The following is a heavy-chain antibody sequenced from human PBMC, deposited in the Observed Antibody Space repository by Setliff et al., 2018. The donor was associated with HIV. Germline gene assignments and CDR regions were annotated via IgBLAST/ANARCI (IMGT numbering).Heavy chain of an antibody. Sequence: SETLSLTCSVSWESKINHDWGWIRQSPGRGLEWIGSMFRGGGRQFQPSLASRVSISGATSKNQFSLKMTSVTPADTAVYFCVGVPSYYGTGTLWVWGKGITVT. D-gene: IGHD3-10*01. CDR2: MFRGGGR. CDR1: WESKINHD. CDR3: VGVPSYYGTGTLWV. J-gene: IGHJ6*03. V-gene: IGHV4-59*11.